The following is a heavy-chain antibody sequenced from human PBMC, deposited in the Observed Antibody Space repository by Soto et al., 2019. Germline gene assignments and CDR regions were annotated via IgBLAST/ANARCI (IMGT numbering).Heavy chain of an antibody. CDR2: ITPGGSTI. Sequence: PGGSLRLSCAASGFTFSSYEMDWVRQAPGKGLEWVAHITPGGSTIYNAESVKGRFTISRDNTKNSLFLQMNSLRDEDTALYYCVKGKSPVNSGYDAFDLWGQGTMVTVSS. CDR1: GFTFSSYE. J-gene: IGHJ3*01. V-gene: IGHV3-48*03. CDR3: VKGKSPVNSGYDAFDL. D-gene: IGHD5-12*01.